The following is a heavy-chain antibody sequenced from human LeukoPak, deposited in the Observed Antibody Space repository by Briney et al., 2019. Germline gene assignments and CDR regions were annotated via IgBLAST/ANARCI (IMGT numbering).Heavy chain of an antibody. V-gene: IGHV3-23*01. J-gene: IGHJ3*02. D-gene: IGHD1-26*01. CDR1: GFPFKRWP. CDR3: AKDLQWELNAFDI. Sequence: AGGPLRLSCAASGFPFKRWPMSGARRAPGRGREGVSAISGSGGRTYYANSVKGRFNISRDNSKNTLYLQMNSLRAEDTAVYYCAKDLQWELNAFDIWGQGTMVTVSS. CDR2: ISGSGGRT.